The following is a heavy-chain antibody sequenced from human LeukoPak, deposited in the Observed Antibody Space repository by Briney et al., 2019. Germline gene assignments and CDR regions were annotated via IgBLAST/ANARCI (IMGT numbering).Heavy chain of an antibody. CDR3: ARGVGSGSYGYFDY. CDR1: GFTFSSYS. J-gene: IGHJ4*02. D-gene: IGHD3-10*01. V-gene: IGHV3-48*04. CDR2: ISSSGSTI. Sequence: GGSLRLSCAASGFTFSSYSMNWVRQAPGKGLEWVSYISSSGSTIYYADSVKGRFTISRDNAKNSLYLQMNSLRAEDTAVYYCARGVGSGSYGYFDYWGQGTLVTVSS.